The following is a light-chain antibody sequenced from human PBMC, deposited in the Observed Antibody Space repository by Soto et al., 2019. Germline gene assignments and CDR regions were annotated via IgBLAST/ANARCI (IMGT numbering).Light chain of an antibody. V-gene: IGKV3-20*01. Sequence: SVLTPSPGILSLSPGETATISCRASQTIGRNYLDWYQQKPGQAPRLLICGTLTRATGIPARFSGSWSVTDFTLTISSLEPEDFAIYYCQQHRNFFGPGTKVDI. J-gene: IGKJ3*01. CDR1: QTIGRNY. CDR3: QQHRNF. CDR2: GTL.